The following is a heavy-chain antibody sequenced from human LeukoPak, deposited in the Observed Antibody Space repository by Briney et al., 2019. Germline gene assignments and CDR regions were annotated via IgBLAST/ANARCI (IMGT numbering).Heavy chain of an antibody. Sequence: ASVKVSCKASGYTFTSYAMHWVRQAPGQRLKWMGWINAGNGNTKYSQKFQGRVTITRDTSASTAYMELSSLRSEDTAVYYCARERGSYYYYYYYGMDVWGQGTTVTVSS. J-gene: IGHJ6*02. CDR3: ARERGSYYYYYYYGMDV. D-gene: IGHD1-26*01. CDR2: INAGNGNT. V-gene: IGHV1-3*01. CDR1: GYTFTSYA.